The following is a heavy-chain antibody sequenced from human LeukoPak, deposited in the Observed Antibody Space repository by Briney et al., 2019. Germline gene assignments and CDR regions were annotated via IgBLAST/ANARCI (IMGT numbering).Heavy chain of an antibody. CDR1: VGSLTGDF. J-gene: IGHJ4*02. CDR3: ARQPSSWSTSFDS. V-gene: IGHV4-59*01. D-gene: IGHD6-13*01. CDR2: IYYSGST. Sequence: PSETLSLTCTLSVGSLTGDFWSWSWPPPRERLWCSWYIYYSGSTSYNPSLKSRVTISVDTSKNKFSLKLSSVTAADTAVYYCARQPSSWSTSFDSWGQGTLVTVSS.